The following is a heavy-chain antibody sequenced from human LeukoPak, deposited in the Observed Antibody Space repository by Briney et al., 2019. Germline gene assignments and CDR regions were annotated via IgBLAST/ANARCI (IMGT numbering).Heavy chain of an antibody. D-gene: IGHD6-19*01. CDR1: GGSISSSSYY. CDR3: ARPECSNGWYPY. V-gene: IGHV4-39*01. CDR2: IYYSGST. Sequence: SETLSLTCTVSGGSISSSSYYWGWIRQPPGKGLEWIGNIYYSGSTYYNPSLKSRVTISVDTSKNQFSLKLTSVTAADTAVYYCARPECSNGWYPYWGQGALVTVSS. J-gene: IGHJ4*02.